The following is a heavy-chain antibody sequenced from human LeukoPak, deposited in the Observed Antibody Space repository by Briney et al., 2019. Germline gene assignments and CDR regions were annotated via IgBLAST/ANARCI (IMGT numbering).Heavy chain of an antibody. CDR1: GFTFSSYS. J-gene: IGHJ4*02. CDR3: ARDFKGYCTNGVCYRVDY. V-gene: IGHV3-21*01. Sequence: GGSLRLSCVASGFTFSSYSMNWVRQAPGKGLEWVSSISSSSSYIYYADSVKGRFTISRDNAKNSLYLQMNSLRAEDTAVYYCARDFKGYCTNGVCYRVDYWGQGTLATVSS. CDR2: ISSSSSYI. D-gene: IGHD2-8*01.